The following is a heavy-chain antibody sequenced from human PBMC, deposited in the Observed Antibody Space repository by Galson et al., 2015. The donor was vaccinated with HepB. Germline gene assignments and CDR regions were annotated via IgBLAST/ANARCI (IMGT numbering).Heavy chain of an antibody. Sequence: ETLSLTCPVSGGSISSSSYYWGWIRQPPGKGLEWIGSIYYSGSTYYNPSLKSRVTISVDTSKNQFSLKLSSVTAADTAVYYCAIEPGIAVAGRFDYWGQGTLVTVSS. V-gene: IGHV4-39*01. CDR1: GGSISSSSYY. CDR2: IYYSGST. J-gene: IGHJ4*02. CDR3: AIEPGIAVAGRFDY. D-gene: IGHD6-19*01.